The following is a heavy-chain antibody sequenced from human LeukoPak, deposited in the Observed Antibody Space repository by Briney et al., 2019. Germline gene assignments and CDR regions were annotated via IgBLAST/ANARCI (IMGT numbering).Heavy chain of an antibody. CDR1: GFTFDDYA. CDR2: ISWNSGSI. D-gene: IGHD6-19*01. Sequence: GGSLRLSCAASGFTFDDYAMHWVRQAPGKGREWVSCISWNSGSIGYADSVKGRFTISGDNAKNSLYLQMNSLRAEDTALYYCAKDGAVAGTETGLFDYWGQGTLVTVSS. J-gene: IGHJ4*02. CDR3: AKDGAVAGTETGLFDY. V-gene: IGHV3-9*01.